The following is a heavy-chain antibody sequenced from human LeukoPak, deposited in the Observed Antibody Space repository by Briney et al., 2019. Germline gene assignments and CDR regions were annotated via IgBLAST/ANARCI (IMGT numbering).Heavy chain of an antibody. CDR2: MYSGGRI. Sequence: PGGSLRLSCAASGFTVSSNDMSWVRQAPGKGLEWVAVMYSGGRIYYGDSVKGRFTISRDNSKNSLYLQMDSLRADDTALYYCASSLLATTGPLFYWGLGTLVTVSS. V-gene: IGHV3-53*01. D-gene: IGHD5-24*01. J-gene: IGHJ4*02. CDR3: ASSLLATTGPLFY. CDR1: GFTVSSND.